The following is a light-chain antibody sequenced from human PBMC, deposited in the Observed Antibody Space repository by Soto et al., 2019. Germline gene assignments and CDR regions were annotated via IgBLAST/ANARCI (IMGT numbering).Light chain of an antibody. CDR1: QSVSSS. CDR3: QQYNSWPRT. V-gene: IGKV3-15*01. CDR2: GAS. Sequence: EIVLTQSPGTLSLSPGERATLSCRASQSVSSSCLAWYQQKPGQAPRLLIYGASSRATGIPARFSGSGSGTEFTLNITSLQSEDFAVYYCQQYNSWPRTVGQGTRLEMK. J-gene: IGKJ5*01.